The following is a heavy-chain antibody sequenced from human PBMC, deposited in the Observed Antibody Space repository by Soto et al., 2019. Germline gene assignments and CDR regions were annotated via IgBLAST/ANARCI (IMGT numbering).Heavy chain of an antibody. D-gene: IGHD4-17*01. CDR3: ARSDYGDPAGWFDP. CDR1: GGSISSGGYY. J-gene: IGHJ5*02. V-gene: IGHV4-31*03. CDR2: IYYSGST. Sequence: QVQLQESGPGLVKPSQTLSLTCTVSGGSISSGGYYWSWIRQHPGKCLEWIGYIYYSGSTYYNPSLTGRVTISVDTSKNQFSLKLSSVTAADTAVYYCARSDYGDPAGWFDPWGQGTLVTVSS.